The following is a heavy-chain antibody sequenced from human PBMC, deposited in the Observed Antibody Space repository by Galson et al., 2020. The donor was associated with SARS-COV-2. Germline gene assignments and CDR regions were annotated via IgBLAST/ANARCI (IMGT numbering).Heavy chain of an antibody. CDR1: GFAFNTYA. CDR2: IRSDGGDM. Sequence: GSLRLSCAASGFAFNTYAMHWVRQAPGKGLEWVAYIRSDGGDMYYGDSVQGRFTISRDDSENTLKLEMNSLRPDDTAVYYCARGGDRGTYFDHWGQGTLVIVSS. V-gene: IGHV3-30*02. D-gene: IGHD1-26*01. CDR3: ARGGDRGTYFDH. J-gene: IGHJ4*02.